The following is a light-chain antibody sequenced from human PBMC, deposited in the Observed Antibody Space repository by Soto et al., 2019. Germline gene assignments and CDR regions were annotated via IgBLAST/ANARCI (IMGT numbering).Light chain of an antibody. CDR1: QFVSTN. J-gene: IGKJ4*01. CDR3: QQFNNSPPLT. V-gene: IGKV3-15*01. CDR2: SAS. Sequence: EVVMTQSPATLSVSPGERATLSCRASQFVSTNLAWYQQKPGQAPRLLIYSASTRATGIPARFSGSGSGTEFTLTISSLQSEDSAVYYCQQFNNSPPLTFGGGTKVEIK.